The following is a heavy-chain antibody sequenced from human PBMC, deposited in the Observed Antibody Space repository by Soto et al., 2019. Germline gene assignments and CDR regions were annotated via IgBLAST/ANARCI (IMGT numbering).Heavy chain of an antibody. CDR1: GASINSGGYY. J-gene: IGHJ4*02. Sequence: SETLSLTCTVSGASINSGGYYWSWIRQLPGKGLEWIGYIYFSGSTYYNPSLESRVTISLDTSQNQFSLKLSSVTAADTAVYYCACGNAWEVLLDYWGQGTLVTVSS. V-gene: IGHV4-31*03. CDR3: ACGNAWEVLLDY. D-gene: IGHD1-26*01. CDR2: IYFSGST.